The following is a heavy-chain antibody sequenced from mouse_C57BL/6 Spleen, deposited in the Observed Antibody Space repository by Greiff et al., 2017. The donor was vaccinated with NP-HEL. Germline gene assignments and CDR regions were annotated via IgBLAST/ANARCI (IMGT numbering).Heavy chain of an antibody. V-gene: IGHV10-1*01. J-gene: IGHJ1*03. D-gene: IGHD2-1*01. CDR1: GFSFNTYA. CDR3: VRHLLSAPYWYFDV. CDR2: IRSKSNNYAT. Sequence: EVMLVESGGGLVQPKGSLKLSCAASGFSFNTYAMNWVRQAPGKGLEWVARIRSKSNNYATYYAVSVKDRLTISRDESESMLYLQMNNMKTEDAAMYYCVRHLLSAPYWYFDVWGTGTTVTVSS.